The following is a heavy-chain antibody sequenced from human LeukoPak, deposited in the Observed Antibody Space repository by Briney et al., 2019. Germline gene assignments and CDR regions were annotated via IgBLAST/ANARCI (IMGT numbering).Heavy chain of an antibody. CDR1: GFTFSSYW. CDR2: IKQDGSEK. J-gene: IGHJ4*02. Sequence: GSLRLSCAASGFTFSSYWMSWVRQAPGKGLEWVANIKQDGSEKYYVDSVKGRFTISRDNAKNSLYLQMNSLRAEDTAVYYCARGAIYYDSSGYLTFHKFDYWGQGTLVTVSS. V-gene: IGHV3-7*01. CDR3: ARGAIYYDSSGYLTFHKFDY. D-gene: IGHD3-22*01.